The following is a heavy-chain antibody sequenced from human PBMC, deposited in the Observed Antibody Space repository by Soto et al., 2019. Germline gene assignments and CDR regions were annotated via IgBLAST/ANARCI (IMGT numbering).Heavy chain of an antibody. CDR1: GFTFSSYS. J-gene: IGHJ3*02. CDR2: ISGSGGST. D-gene: IGHD3-22*01. V-gene: IGHV3-23*01. CDR3: AKRHYYDSSGYDAFDI. Sequence: GGSLRLSCAASGFTFSSYSMNWVRQAPGKGLEWVSAISGSGGSTYYADSVKGRFTISRDNSKNTLYLQMNSLRAEDTAVYYCAKRHYYDSSGYDAFDIWGQGTMVNVSS.